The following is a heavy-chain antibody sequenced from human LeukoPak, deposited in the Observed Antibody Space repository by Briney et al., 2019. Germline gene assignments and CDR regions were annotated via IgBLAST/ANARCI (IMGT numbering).Heavy chain of an antibody. CDR3: AKEGYSVAPLQYYFNN. CDR1: GFTFSINA. J-gene: IGHJ4*02. CDR2: ISGSGGGT. Sequence: GGSLRLSCAASGFTFSINAMSWVRQAPGKGLEWVSSISGSGGGTSYADSVKGRFTISRDNSKNTLYLQMNSLRAEDTAVYYCAKEGYSVAPLQYYFNNWGQGTLVTVSS. D-gene: IGHD5/OR15-5a*01. V-gene: IGHV3-23*01.